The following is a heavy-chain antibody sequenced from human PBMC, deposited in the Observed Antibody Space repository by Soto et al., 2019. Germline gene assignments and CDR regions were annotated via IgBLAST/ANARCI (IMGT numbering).Heavy chain of an antibody. CDR2: IESKTDGGAT. V-gene: IGHV3-15*04. J-gene: IGHJ6*02. CDR3: SSAGCVTTNCSSRTALDV. Sequence: GGSLRLSCAASGFTFNKAWMSWVRQAPGKGLEWVGRIESKTDGGATDYAAPVKGRFTISRDDSKNTLPLQMNSLGTEDTAGYYYSSAGCVTTNCSSRTALDVWGQGTMVTVSS. CDR1: GFTFNKAW. D-gene: IGHD2-2*01.